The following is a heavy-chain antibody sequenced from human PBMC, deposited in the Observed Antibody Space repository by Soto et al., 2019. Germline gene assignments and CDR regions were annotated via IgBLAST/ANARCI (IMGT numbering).Heavy chain of an antibody. J-gene: IGHJ6*02. CDR2: IYYSGST. D-gene: IGHD3-9*01. V-gene: IGHV4-59*01. CDR1: GGSISSYY. Sequence: SETLSLTCTVSGGSISSYYWSWIRQPPGKGLEWIGYIYYSGSTNYNPSLKSRVTISVDTSKNQFSLKLSSVTAADTAVYYCARSEGTYYDILTGYSLPYYYGMDVWGQGTTVTVSS. CDR3: ARSEGTYYDILTGYSLPYYYGMDV.